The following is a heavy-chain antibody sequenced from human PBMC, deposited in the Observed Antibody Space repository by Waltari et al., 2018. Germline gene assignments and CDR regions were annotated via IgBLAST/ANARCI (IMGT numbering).Heavy chain of an antibody. CDR1: GLPVSANY. D-gene: IGHD6-19*01. Sequence: EVELVESGGGLVQPGGSLRLSCAASGLPVSANYWSWVRQAPGKGLEWVSVLYSDERTYYADSVKGRFTISRHNSRNILYFQMNRLRIEDTAVYYCARGVAGGFDIWGQGTRVTVSS. V-gene: IGHV3-53*04. CDR3: ARGVAGGFDI. CDR2: LYSDERT. J-gene: IGHJ3*02.